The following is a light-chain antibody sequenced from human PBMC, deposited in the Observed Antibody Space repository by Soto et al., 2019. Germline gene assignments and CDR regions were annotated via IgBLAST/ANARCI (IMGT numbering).Light chain of an antibody. CDR2: EVS. CDR1: SSDVGGYNY. CDR3: SSYAGSNSPYV. J-gene: IGLJ1*01. Sequence: QSALTQPPSASGAPGQSVTISCTGTSSDVGGYNYVSWYQQHPGKAPKLMIYEVSKRPSGVPERFSVYKSGNTASLTVSGLQAEDEAYYYCSSYAGSNSPYVFGTGTQLTVL. V-gene: IGLV2-8*01.